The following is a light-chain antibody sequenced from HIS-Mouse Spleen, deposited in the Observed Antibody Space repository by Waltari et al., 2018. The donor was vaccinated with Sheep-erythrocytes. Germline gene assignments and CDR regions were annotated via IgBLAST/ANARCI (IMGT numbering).Light chain of an antibody. J-gene: IGLJ2*01. CDR2: EVS. CDR1: SSDVGGYHY. Sequence: QSALTQPASVSGSPVQSITISCTRTSSDVGGYHYISWYQQHPGKAPKPMIYEVSNRPSGVSNRFSGSKSGNTASLTISGLQAEDEADYYCSSYTSSSTLVVFGGGTKLTVL. CDR3: SSYTSSSTLVV. V-gene: IGLV2-14*01.